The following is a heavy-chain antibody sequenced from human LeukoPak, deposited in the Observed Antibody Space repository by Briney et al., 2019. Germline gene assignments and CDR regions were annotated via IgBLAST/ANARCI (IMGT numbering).Heavy chain of an antibody. CDR1: GFTFSSYS. D-gene: IGHD3-22*01. CDR2: ISSSSSYI. Sequence: GALRLSCAASGFTFSSYSRNWVRQAPGKGLEWVSSISSSSSYIYYADSVKGRFTISRDNAKNSLYLQMNSLRAEDTAVYYCARGYYYDSSGYYLDYWGQGTLVTVSS. CDR3: ARGYYYDSSGYYLDY. J-gene: IGHJ4*02. V-gene: IGHV3-21*01.